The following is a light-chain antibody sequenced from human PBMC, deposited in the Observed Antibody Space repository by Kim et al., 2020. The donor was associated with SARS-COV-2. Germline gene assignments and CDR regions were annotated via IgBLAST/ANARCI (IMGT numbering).Light chain of an antibody. CDR1: SSPLGSNY. V-gene: IGLV1-47*01. CDR3: AAGDDSLSVHGV. Sequence: RVHLSCAGSSSPLGSNYVYLYLQLPGTAPKLLIYMNNQRPSGVPDQFSGSKSGTSASLAISGLRSEDEADYYFAAGDDSLSVHGVFGGGTQLTV. CDR2: MNN. J-gene: IGLJ2*01.